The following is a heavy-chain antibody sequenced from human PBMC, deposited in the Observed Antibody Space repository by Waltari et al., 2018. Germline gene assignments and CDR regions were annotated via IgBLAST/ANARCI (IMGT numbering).Heavy chain of an antibody. V-gene: IGHV4-39*01. D-gene: IGHD5-12*01. J-gene: IGHJ3*01. CDR3: ATYIGASLGAAAFGV. CDR2: VSFVGGP. Sequence: IRQRPGRGLGGMGHVSFVGGPFCSPSLRSRVTRFRDTATNQLSLKLGSVPAADTAFYYCATYIGASLGAAAFGVWGQGTMVTVSS.